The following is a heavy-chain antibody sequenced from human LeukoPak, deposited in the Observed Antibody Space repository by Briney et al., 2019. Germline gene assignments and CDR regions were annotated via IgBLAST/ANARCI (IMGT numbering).Heavy chain of an antibody. V-gene: IGHV4-39*07. CDR3: ARGATIFGVVHAFDF. CDR2: IYYSGST. CDR1: GGSISSSSYY. J-gene: IGHJ4*02. D-gene: IGHD3-3*01. Sequence: SETLSLTCTVSGGSISSSSYYWGWIRQPPGKGLEWIGSIYYSGSTYYNPSLKSRVTISVDTSKNQFSLKLSSVTAADTAVYYCARGATIFGVVHAFDFWGQGTLVTVSS.